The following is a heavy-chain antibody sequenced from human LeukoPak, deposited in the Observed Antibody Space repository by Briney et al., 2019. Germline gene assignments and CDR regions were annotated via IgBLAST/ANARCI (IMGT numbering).Heavy chain of an antibody. Sequence: SETLSLICTVSGGSISSSSYYWGWIRQPPEKGLEWIGSIYYSGSTYYNPSLKSRVTISVDTSKNQFSLKLSSVTAADTAVYYCASPNPYSSGWYGAIGAFDIWGQGTMVTVSS. CDR2: IYYSGST. D-gene: IGHD6-19*01. V-gene: IGHV4-39*01. CDR1: GGSISSSSYY. CDR3: ASPNPYSSGWYGAIGAFDI. J-gene: IGHJ3*02.